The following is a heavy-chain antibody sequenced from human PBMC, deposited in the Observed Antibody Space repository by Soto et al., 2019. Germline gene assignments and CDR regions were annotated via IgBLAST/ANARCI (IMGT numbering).Heavy chain of an antibody. CDR1: GGSFSGYY. CDR2: INHSGST. CDR3: ARLPQYYYDSSGYYSVADY. Sequence: PSETLSLTCAVYGGSFSGYYWGWIRQPPGKGLEWIGEINHSGSTNYNPSLKSRVTISVDTSKNQFSLKLSPVTAADTAVYYCARLPQYYYDSSGYYSVADYWGQGTLVTVSS. V-gene: IGHV4-34*01. J-gene: IGHJ4*02. D-gene: IGHD3-22*01.